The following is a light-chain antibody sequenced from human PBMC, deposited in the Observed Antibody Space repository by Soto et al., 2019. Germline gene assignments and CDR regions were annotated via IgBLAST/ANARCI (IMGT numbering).Light chain of an antibody. Sequence: QSALTQPPSASGSPGQSVTISCTGTSSDVGGYNFVSWYQQHPGKAPKLMICEVSKRPSGVPDRFSGSKSGNTASLTVSGLQAEDEDDYYCSSYAGNNIYVFGTGTKLTVL. CDR3: SSYAGNNIYV. CDR2: EVS. CDR1: SSDVGGYNF. J-gene: IGLJ1*01. V-gene: IGLV2-8*01.